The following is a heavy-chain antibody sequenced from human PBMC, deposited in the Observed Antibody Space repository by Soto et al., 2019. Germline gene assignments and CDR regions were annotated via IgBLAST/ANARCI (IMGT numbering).Heavy chain of an antibody. V-gene: IGHV1-69*02. J-gene: IGHJ6*03. D-gene: IGHD1-7*01. Sequence: SVKVSCKASVGTFSSYTISWVRQAPGQGLEWMGRIIPILGIANYAQKFQGRVTITADKSTSTAYIELSSLRSEDTAVYYCARYDKAEELHSNSWYYYYMDVWGKGTTVTVSS. CDR3: ARYDKAEELHSNSWYYYYMDV. CDR1: VGTFSSYT. CDR2: IIPILGIA.